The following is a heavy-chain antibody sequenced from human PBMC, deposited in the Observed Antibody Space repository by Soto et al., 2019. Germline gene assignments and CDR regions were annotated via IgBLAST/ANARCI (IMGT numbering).Heavy chain of an antibody. CDR2: ISYDGSNK. CDR1: GFTFSSYA. J-gene: IGHJ6*02. CDR3: ARDFVVTSTWYYGMDV. V-gene: IGHV3-30-3*01. Sequence: QVQLVESGGGVVQPGRSLRLSCAASGFTFSSYAMHWVRQAPGKGLEWVAVISYDGSNKYYADSVKGRFTISRDNSKNXLYLQMNSLRAEDTAVYYCARDFVVTSTWYYGMDVWGQGTTVTVSS. D-gene: IGHD2-21*02.